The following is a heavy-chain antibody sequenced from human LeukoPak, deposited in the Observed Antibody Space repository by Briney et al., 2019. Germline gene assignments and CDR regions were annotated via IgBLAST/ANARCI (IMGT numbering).Heavy chain of an antibody. CDR2: ISSDGGGT. J-gene: IGHJ4*02. V-gene: IGHV3-64D*09. D-gene: IGHD6-6*01. CDR1: GFNFGYYG. CDR3: VKRPGGIAAPYYFDY. Sequence: PGGSLRLSCSASGFNFGYYGMHWVRQAPGKGLEYVSAISSDGGGTYYADSVKGRFTISRDNFKDTLYLQMSSLGTEDTAVYYCVKRPGGIAAPYYFDYWGQGTLVTVSS.